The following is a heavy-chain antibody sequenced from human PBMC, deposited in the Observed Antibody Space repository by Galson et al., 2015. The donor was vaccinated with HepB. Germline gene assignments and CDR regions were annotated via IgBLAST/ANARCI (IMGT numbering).Heavy chain of an antibody. CDR2: TYYRSKWYN. CDR1: GDSVSSNSAA. V-gene: IGHV6-1*01. J-gene: IGHJ4*02. D-gene: IGHD3-22*01. CDR3: ARTNYDSSGYYPSGLDY. Sequence: CAISGDSVSSNSAAWNWIRQSPSRGLEWLGRTYYRSKWYNDYAVSVKSRITINPDTSKNQFSLQLNSVTPEDTAVYYCARTNYDSSGYYPSGLDYWGQGTLVTVSS.